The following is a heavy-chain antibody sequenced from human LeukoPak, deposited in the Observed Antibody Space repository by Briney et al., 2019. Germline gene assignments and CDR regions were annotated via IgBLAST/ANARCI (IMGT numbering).Heavy chain of an antibody. CDR3: AKTAEAAAAFYWFDP. CDR2: IYYSGST. Sequence: SQTLSLTCAVSGGSISSGGYYWGWIRQPPGKGLEWIGSIYYSGSTYYNPSLKSRVTISVDTSKNQFSLELSSVTAADTAVYYCAKTAEAAAAFYWFDPWGQGTLVTVSS. V-gene: IGHV4-39*01. D-gene: IGHD6-13*01. J-gene: IGHJ5*02. CDR1: GGSISSGGYY.